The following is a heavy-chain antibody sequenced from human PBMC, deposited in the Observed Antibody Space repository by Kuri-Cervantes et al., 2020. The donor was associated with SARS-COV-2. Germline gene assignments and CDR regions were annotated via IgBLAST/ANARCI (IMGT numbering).Heavy chain of an antibody. CDR2: ISSSSSYI. D-gene: IGHD6-6*01. CDR3: ARDQGWAPGSSDYFDY. J-gene: IGHJ4*02. Sequence: GESLKISCAASGFTFSSYSMNWVRQAPGKGLEWVSSISSSSSYIYYADSVKGRFTISRDNAKYSLYLQMNSLRAEDTAVYYCARDQGWAPGSSDYFDYWGQGTLVTVSS. V-gene: IGHV3-21*01. CDR1: GFTFSSYS.